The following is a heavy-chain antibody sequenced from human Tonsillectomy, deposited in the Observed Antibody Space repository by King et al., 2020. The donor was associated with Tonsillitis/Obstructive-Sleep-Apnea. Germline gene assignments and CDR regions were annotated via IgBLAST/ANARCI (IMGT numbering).Heavy chain of an antibody. D-gene: IGHD3-10*01. Sequence: QLVQSGAEVKKPGASVKVSCKVSGYSLTDLSMHWVRQAPGKGLEWMGGFDPEDGENIYAQKFQGRVTMTEDMSTDTAYMDLSSLRSEDTAVYYCATLLSGSHSTTDVFNIWGQGTMVTVSS. CDR2: FDPEDGEN. CDR1: GYSLTDLS. V-gene: IGHV1-24*01. CDR3: ATLLSGSHSTTDVFNI. J-gene: IGHJ3*02.